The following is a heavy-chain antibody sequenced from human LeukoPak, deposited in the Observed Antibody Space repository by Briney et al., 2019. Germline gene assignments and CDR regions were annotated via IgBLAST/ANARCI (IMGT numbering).Heavy chain of an antibody. CDR2: IWYDGSEK. CDR1: GFTFSNYG. J-gene: IGHJ4*02. CDR3: ARDYCSTTTCLDY. D-gene: IGHD2-2*01. V-gene: IGHV3-33*01. Sequence: PGRSLTLSCAASGFTFSNYGMQWVRQAPGQGLEWVAVIWYDGSEKYYADSVKGRFIISRDDSKNTLYLQMNSLRAEDTALYYCARDYCSTTTCLDYWGRGTLVTVSP.